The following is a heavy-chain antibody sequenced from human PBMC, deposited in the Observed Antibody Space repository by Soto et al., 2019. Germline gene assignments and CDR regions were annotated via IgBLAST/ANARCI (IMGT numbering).Heavy chain of an antibody. CDR3: ARGFCTTTTCLGGDF. D-gene: IGHD2-2*01. V-gene: IGHV1-46*01. Sequence: QVQLVQSGAEVKKPGASVKISCKSSGYTFTSYYMHWVRQAPGQGLEWMGMINASGGSTNYAQRLQGRVTMTRDTSTSTVYMDLSDLRSEDTAVYYCARGFCTTTTCLGGDFWGQGTLVTVAS. J-gene: IGHJ4*02. CDR2: INASGGST. CDR1: GYTFTSYY.